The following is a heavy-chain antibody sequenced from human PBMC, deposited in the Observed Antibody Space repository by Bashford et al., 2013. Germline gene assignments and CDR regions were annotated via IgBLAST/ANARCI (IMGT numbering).Heavy chain of an antibody. J-gene: IGHJ6*01. Sequence: GESLKISCKGSGYSFTSYWIGWVRQMPGKGLEWMGIIYPGDSDTRYSPSFQGQVTISADKSISTAYLQWSSLKASDTAMYYCARLDGGGYSGYDTYYYGYGRRGGQGDHGSPSP. CDR1: GYSFTSYW. V-gene: IGHV5-51*03. CDR3: ARLDGGGYSGYDTYYYGYGRR. D-gene: IGHD5-12*01. CDR2: IYPGDSDT.